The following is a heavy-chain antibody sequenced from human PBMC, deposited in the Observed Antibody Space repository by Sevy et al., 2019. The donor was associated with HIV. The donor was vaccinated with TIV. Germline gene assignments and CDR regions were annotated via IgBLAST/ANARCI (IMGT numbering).Heavy chain of an antibody. CDR1: GGSIRNYY. D-gene: IGHD3-10*01. CDR3: ARMGFGADWFDP. CDR2: IYSSGTT. J-gene: IGHJ5*02. V-gene: IGHV4-4*07. Sequence: SETLSLTCTVSGGSIRNYYWSWIRQPAGKRLECIGRIYSSGTTNYNPSLTSRVTMSVDTSKNQFSLELTSVTAADTAVYYCARMGFGADWFDPWGQGTLVTVSS.